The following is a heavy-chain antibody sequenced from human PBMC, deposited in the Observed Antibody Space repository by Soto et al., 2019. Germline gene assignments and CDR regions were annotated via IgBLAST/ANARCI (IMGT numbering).Heavy chain of an antibody. J-gene: IGHJ4*02. CDR2: ISSDGSTT. CDR1: GSSFGNYW. CDR3: ASRYGYVPF. Sequence: GGSLRLSCAALGSSFGNYWVHWVRQAPGKGLVWVSRISSDGSTTTYADSVKGRFTISRDNAKNTVSLQMDSLTAEDTAVYYCASRYGYVPFWGQGTPVTVSS. V-gene: IGHV3-74*03. D-gene: IGHD5-12*01.